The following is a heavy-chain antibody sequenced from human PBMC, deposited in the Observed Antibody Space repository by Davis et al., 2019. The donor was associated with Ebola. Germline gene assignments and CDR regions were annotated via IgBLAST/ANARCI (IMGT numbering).Heavy chain of an antibody. CDR1: GYTFTSYA. CDR2: INAGNSNT. Sequence: ASVKVSCNASGYTFTSYAMHWVRQAPGQRLEWMGWINAGNSNTKYSQKFQGRVTITRDTSASTAYMELSSLRSEDTAVYYCARVGFDYSSGYYSYFDYWGQGTLVTVSS. J-gene: IGHJ4*02. CDR3: ARVGFDYSSGYYSYFDY. D-gene: IGHD3-22*01. V-gene: IGHV1-3*01.